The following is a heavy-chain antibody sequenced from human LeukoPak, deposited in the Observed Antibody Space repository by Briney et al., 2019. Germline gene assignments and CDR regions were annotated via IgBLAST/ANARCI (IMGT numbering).Heavy chain of an antibody. D-gene: IGHD3-10*01. CDR1: GGSFSGYY. CDR3: ARGRSYYYGSGSLRGRTYYYGMDV. Sequence: PSETLSLTCAVYGGSFSGYYWSWIRQLPGKGLEWIGEINHSGSTNYNPSLKSRVTISVDTSKNQFSLKLSSVTAADTAVYYCARGRSYYYGSGSLRGRTYYYGMDVWGQGTTVTVSS. V-gene: IGHV4-34*01. J-gene: IGHJ6*02. CDR2: INHSGST.